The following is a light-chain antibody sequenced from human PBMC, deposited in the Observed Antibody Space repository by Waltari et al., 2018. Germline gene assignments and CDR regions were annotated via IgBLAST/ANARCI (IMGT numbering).Light chain of an antibody. J-gene: IGKJ2*01. CDR1: QSLLYNSNNKNY. Sequence: DIVMTQSPDSLAVSLGEKATINCHSNQSLLYNSNNKNYLAWYQQKPGQPLKLFFYWASSRESGVPDRFSGSGSGTDFTLTIGSLQAEDVAVYYCQQYYTAPYTFGQGTKLEIK. CDR2: WAS. CDR3: QQYYTAPYT. V-gene: IGKV4-1*01.